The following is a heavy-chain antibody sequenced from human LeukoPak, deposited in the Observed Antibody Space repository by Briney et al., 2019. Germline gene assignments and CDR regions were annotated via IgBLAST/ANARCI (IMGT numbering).Heavy chain of an antibody. CDR3: ARGQNSSSWYPLYYYYYYGMDV. V-gene: IGHV1-8*01. CDR1: GYTFTSYD. Sequence: ASVKVSCKASGYTFTSYDINWVRQATGQGLEWMGWMNPNSGNTGYAQKFQGRVTMTRNTSISTAYMELSSLRSEDTAVYYCARGQNSSSWYPLYYYYYYGMDVWGQGTTVTVSS. D-gene: IGHD6-13*01. CDR2: MNPNSGNT. J-gene: IGHJ6*02.